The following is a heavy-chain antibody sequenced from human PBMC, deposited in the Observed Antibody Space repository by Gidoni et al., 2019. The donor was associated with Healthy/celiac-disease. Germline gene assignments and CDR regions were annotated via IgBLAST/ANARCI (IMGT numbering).Heavy chain of an antibody. Sequence: QVQLQQWGAGLLKPSETLSLTCAVYGGSFSGYYWSWIRQPPGKGPELIGEINHSGSTNYNPSLKSRVTISVDTSKTQFSLKLSSVTAADTAVYYCARGQRVARWLQRAFDIWGQGTMVTVSS. CDR3: ARGQRVARWLQRAFDI. V-gene: IGHV4-34*01. CDR1: GGSFSGYY. D-gene: IGHD5-12*01. CDR2: INHSGST. J-gene: IGHJ3*02.